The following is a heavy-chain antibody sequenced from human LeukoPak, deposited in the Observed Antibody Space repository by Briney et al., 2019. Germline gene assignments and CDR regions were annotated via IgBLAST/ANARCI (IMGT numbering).Heavy chain of an antibody. J-gene: IGHJ4*02. CDR2: IYYSGST. V-gene: IGHV4-39*01. CDR3: ARRGYDSSGYYYAY. Sequence: SETLSLTCTVSGGSVSSGSYYWSWIRQPPGKGLEWIGSIYYSGSTYYNPSLKSRVTISVDTSKNQFSLKLSSVTAADTAVYYCARRGYDSSGYYYAYWGQGTLVTVSS. CDR1: GGSVSSGSYY. D-gene: IGHD3-22*01.